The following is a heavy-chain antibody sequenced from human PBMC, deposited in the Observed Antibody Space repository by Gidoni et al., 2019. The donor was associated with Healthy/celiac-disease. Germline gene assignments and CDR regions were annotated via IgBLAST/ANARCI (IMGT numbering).Heavy chain of an antibody. D-gene: IGHD2-15*01. CDR1: AGDLRRGRDY. Sequence: QVQLRDSVPGLVKPSHTRSLTCPVPAGDLRRGRDYWRWVRQHHGKGLEWIGYIYHIGRTYYNPSLRRRVTISTDTSKNHSSLKLTSVTAADTAVYYCASHKGYCSGRSGSVYYGMDVWGQGTTVTVSS. CDR3: ASHKGYCSGRSGSVYYGMDV. CDR2: IYHIGRT. V-gene: IGHV4-31*03. J-gene: IGHJ6*02.